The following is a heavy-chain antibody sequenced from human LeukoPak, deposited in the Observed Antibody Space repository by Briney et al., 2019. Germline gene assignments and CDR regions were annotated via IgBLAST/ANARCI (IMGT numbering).Heavy chain of an antibody. CDR3: TDPRGGF. V-gene: IGHV3-23*01. CDR2: ISASGGST. CDR1: GFTFSSFA. Sequence: SGGSLRLSCAASGFTFSSFATSWVRQAPGKGLEWVSGISASGGSTYYADSVKGRFTISRDNSKNMLFLQMNSLRAEDTAVYYCTDPRGGFWGQGTLVTVSS. J-gene: IGHJ4*02. D-gene: IGHD3-16*01.